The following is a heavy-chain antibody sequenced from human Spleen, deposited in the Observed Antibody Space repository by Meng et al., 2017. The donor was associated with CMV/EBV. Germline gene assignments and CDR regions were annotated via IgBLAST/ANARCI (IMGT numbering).Heavy chain of an antibody. V-gene: IGHV1-69*02. CDR3: ARPFDRGFDP. CDR1: GGTFHT. CDR2: IIPDLGIT. J-gene: IGHJ5*02. Sequence: VKVSCKASGGTFHTIAWVRQAPGQGLEWMGRIIPDLGITNYAQKFQGRVTITADKSTSTAYMEVTSLRSEDTAVYYCARPFDRGFDPWGQGTLVTVSS. D-gene: IGHD1-14*01.